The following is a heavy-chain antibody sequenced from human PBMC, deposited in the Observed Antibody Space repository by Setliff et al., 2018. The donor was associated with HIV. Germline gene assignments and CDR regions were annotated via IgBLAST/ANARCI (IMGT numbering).Heavy chain of an antibody. CDR2: MNPDSGNT. Sequence: SVKVSCKASGYSFTNYGISWVRQAPGQGLEWMGWMNPDSGNTGSAQNFQGRLTITWNTSISTAYMELGSLGFDDTAVYYCARGGVRGYSYGEAFDIWGQGTLVTVSS. J-gene: IGHJ3*02. D-gene: IGHD5-18*01. CDR1: GYSFTNYG. V-gene: IGHV1-8*03. CDR3: ARGGVRGYSYGEAFDI.